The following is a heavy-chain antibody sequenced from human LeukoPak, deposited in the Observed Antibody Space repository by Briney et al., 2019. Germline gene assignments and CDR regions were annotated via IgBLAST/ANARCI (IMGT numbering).Heavy chain of an antibody. D-gene: IGHD3-10*01. CDR1: GFTFTSSA. CDR2: IVVGSGNT. V-gene: IGHV1-58*01. Sequence: SVKVSCKASGFTFTSSAVQWVRQARGQRLEWIGWIVVGSGNTNYAQKFQERVTITRDMSTSTAYMELSSLRSEDTAAYYCAADPLGSGDAFDIWGQGTMVTVSS. CDR3: AADPLGSGDAFDI. J-gene: IGHJ3*02.